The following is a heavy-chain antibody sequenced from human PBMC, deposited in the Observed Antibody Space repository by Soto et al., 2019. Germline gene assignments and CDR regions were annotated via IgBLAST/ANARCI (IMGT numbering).Heavy chain of an antibody. V-gene: IGHV3-23*01. Sequence: GGSLRLSCTASGFTFSSYAMSWVRQAPGRGLEWVSAISGNGASTCYADSVKGRFTISRDNSKNTLYLQMNSLRAEDTAVYYCAKGYDFWSGPLDYWGQGTLVTVSS. CDR3: AKGYDFWSGPLDY. J-gene: IGHJ4*02. CDR2: ISGNGAST. CDR1: GFTFSSYA. D-gene: IGHD3-3*01.